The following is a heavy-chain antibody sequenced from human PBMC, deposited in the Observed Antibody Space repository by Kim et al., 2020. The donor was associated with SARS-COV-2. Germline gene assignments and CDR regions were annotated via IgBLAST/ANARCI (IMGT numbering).Heavy chain of an antibody. Sequence: SVKGRFTISRDNSKNTVYLQMNSLRAEDTAVYYCARGEEYYYGSGSYFDYWGQGTLVTVSS. D-gene: IGHD3-10*01. J-gene: IGHJ4*02. CDR3: ARGEEYYYGSGSYFDY. V-gene: IGHV3-30*07.